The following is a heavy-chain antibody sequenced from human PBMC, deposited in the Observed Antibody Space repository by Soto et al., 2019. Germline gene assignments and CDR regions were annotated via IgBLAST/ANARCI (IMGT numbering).Heavy chain of an antibody. CDR1: GDSISSGGYY. J-gene: IGHJ5*02. CDR2: IYYSGST. CDR3: ARDGPAELGVDWFDP. V-gene: IGHV4-30-4*01. D-gene: IGHD3-3*01. Sequence: SETLSLTCTVSGDSISSGGYYWSWIRQPPGKGLEWIGYIYYSGSTYYNPSLKSRVTISVDTSKNQFSLKLSSVTAADTAVYYCARDGPAELGVDWFDPWGQGTPVTSPQ.